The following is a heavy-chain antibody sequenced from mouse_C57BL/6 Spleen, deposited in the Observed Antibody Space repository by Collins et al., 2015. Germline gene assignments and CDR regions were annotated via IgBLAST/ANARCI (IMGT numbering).Heavy chain of an antibody. CDR3: ARGAY. Sequence: GAEYMGPGASVKISCKASGYAFSNYWMNWVKQRPGKGLEWIGQIYPGDGDTNYNEKFKGKATLTADKSSSTVYMQFSSLTSEDSAVYFCARGAYWGQGTTLTISS. V-gene: IGHV1-80*01. CDR2: IYPGDGDT. J-gene: IGHJ2*01. CDR1: GYAFSNYW.